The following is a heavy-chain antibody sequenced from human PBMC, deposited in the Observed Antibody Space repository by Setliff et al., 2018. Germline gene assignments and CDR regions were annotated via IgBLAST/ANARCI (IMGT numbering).Heavy chain of an antibody. CDR3: VKTHWDTWIRGAFDI. D-gene: IGHD3-10*01. CDR2: INSRSTI. V-gene: IGHV3-48*01. J-gene: IGHJ3*02. Sequence: LRLSCAASGFTFSSYNMDWVRQAPGKGLEWVSYINSRSTIFYADSVKGRFTISRDNAKNSLYLQVNSLRAEDTAVYYCVKTHWDTWIRGAFDIWGQGTMVTVSS. CDR1: GFTFSSYN.